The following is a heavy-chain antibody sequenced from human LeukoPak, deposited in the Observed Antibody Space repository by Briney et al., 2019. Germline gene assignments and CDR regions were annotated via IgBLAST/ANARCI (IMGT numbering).Heavy chain of an antibody. J-gene: IGHJ4*02. CDR3: ARDRKDIAVVPAAPLDY. CDR1: GFTFDDYG. D-gene: IGHD2-2*01. V-gene: IGHV3-20*04. Sequence: SGGSLRLSCAASGFTFDDYGMSWVRHAPGKGLEWVSGINWNGGSTGYADSVKGRFTISRDNAKNSLYLQMNSLRAEDTALYYCARDRKDIAVVPAAPLDYWGQGTLVTVSS. CDR2: INWNGGST.